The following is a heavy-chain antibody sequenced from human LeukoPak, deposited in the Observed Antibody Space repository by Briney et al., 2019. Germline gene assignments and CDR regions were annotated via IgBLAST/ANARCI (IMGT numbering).Heavy chain of an antibody. CDR2: INPQTGGT. J-gene: IGHJ4*02. D-gene: IGHD3-3*01. Sequence: ASVRVSCKASGYTFTAYYIHWIRPAPGQGPEWMGWINPQTGGTKSAPNFQGRVAMTRDTSIFTVYLDLAGLRSDDTAVYYCARGDTFWSGPLFDYWGQGTLVTVSS. V-gene: IGHV1-2*02. CDR1: GYTFTAYY. CDR3: ARGDTFWSGPLFDY.